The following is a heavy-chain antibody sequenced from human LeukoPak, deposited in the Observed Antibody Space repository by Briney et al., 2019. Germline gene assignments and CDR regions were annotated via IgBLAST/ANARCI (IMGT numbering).Heavy chain of an antibody. D-gene: IGHD2-2*01. V-gene: IGHV4-34*01. J-gene: IGHJ6*03. CDR1: GGSFSGYY. CDR2: INHSGST. Sequence: PSETLSLTCAVYGGSFSGYYWSWIRQPPGKGLEWIGEINHSGSTNYNPSLKSRVTISVDTPKNQFSLKLSSVTAADTAVYYCARLSRPYIVVVPAAKSQGRYYYMDVWGKGTTVTVSS. CDR3: ARLSRPYIVVVPAAKSQGRYYYMDV.